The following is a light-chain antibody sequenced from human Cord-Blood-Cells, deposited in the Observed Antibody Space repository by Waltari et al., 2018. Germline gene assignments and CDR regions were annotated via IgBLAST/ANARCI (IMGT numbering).Light chain of an antibody. J-gene: IGLJ2*01. V-gene: IGLV3-25*02. CDR1: ALPKQY. CDR3: QAWDSSNVV. CDR2: KDS. Sequence: SYELTQPPSVSVSPGQTARITCSGDALPKQYAYWYQQKPGQAPVLVIYKDSERPSGIPERFSGSSSGTTVTLTISGVQAMDEADYYCQAWDSSNVVFGGGTKLTVL.